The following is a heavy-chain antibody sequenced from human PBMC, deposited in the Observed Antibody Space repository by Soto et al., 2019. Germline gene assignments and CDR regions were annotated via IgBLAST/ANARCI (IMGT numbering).Heavy chain of an antibody. Sequence: ASVNVSCKASGYTSGVYGISWGRHAPGQGLEWMGWVSGNNGASNPAPKVQGRITMTLDTSTGVSYMALRSLRSDDTAIYYCVRDQKYFRVNGNWFDSWGQGTLVTVSS. CDR3: VRDQKYFRVNGNWFDS. J-gene: IGHJ5*01. V-gene: IGHV1-18*04. D-gene: IGHD2-2*01. CDR1: GYTSGVYG. CDR2: VSGNNGAS.